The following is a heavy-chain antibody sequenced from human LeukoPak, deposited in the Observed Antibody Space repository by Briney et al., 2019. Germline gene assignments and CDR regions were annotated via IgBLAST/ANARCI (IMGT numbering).Heavy chain of an antibody. J-gene: IGHJ5*02. CDR1: GFTFSNYG. V-gene: IGHV3-33*01. D-gene: IGHD3-9*01. CDR3: ASWLTPNNYFDP. Sequence: GGSLRLSCAASGFTFSNYGMHWVRQAPGKGLEWVAVIRYDGSKKYYVDSVKGRFTISRDNSKNTLYLQMNSLRAEDTAVYYCASWLTPNNYFDPWGQGTLVTVSS. CDR2: IRYDGSKK.